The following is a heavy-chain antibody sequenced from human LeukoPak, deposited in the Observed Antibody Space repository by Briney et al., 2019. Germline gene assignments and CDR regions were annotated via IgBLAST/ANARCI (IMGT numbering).Heavy chain of an antibody. D-gene: IGHD6-19*01. CDR3: AKALQWLVSGVGFDY. J-gene: IGHJ4*02. Sequence: GSLRVSCAAAVFTFSSYAVSSVRQAQRKVGSWASAISSSGGSTYYADSVKGRFPLSRQNSKNTLYLQMNSLRAEDTAVYYCAKALQWLVSGVGFDYWGQGTLVIVSS. CDR1: VFTFSSYA. CDR2: ISSSGGST. V-gene: IGHV3-23*01.